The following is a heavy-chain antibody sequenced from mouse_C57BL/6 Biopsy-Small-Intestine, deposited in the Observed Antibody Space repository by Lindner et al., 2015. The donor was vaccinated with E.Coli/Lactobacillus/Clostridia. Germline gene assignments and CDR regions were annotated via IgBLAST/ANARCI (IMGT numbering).Heavy chain of an antibody. CDR2: ISSGSSTI. V-gene: IGHV5-17*01. J-gene: IGHJ1*03. CDR1: GVTFSDYG. CDR3: ARKHYGSSYVDWFFDV. Sequence: VQLQESGGGLVKPGGSLKLSCAASGVTFSDYGMHWVRQAPEKGLEWIAYISSGSSTIYYADAVKGRFTISRDNAKNTLFLQMTSLRSEDTAMYYCARKHYGSSYVDWFFDVWGIGTTVTVSS. D-gene: IGHD1-1*01.